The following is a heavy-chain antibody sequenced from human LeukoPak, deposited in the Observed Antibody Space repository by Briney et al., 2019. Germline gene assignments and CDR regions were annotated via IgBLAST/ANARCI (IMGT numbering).Heavy chain of an antibody. V-gene: IGHV4-59*01. D-gene: IGHD1-26*01. J-gene: IGHJ4*02. Sequence: SETLSLTCTVSGGSMSSYYWSWIRQPPGKGLEWSAYIYYSGSTNYNPSLKSRVTISVDTSNNQFSLKLSSVTAADTAVYYCARRVGDKDYFDYWGQGTLVTVSS. CDR2: IYYSGST. CDR3: ARRVGDKDYFDY. CDR1: GGSMSSYY.